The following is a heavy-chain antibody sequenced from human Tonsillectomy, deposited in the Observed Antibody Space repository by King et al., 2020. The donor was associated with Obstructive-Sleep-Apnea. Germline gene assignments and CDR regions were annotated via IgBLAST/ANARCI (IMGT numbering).Heavy chain of an antibody. CDR2: ISYDGSNK. V-gene: IGHV3-30*14. CDR1: GFTFSSYA. CDR3: ARAPWGGDDYLDY. D-gene: IGHD3-16*01. J-gene: IGHJ4*02. Sequence: VQLVQSGGGVVQPGRSLRLSCAASGFTFSSYAMHWVRQAPGKGLEWVAVISYDGSNKYYADSVKGRFTISRDNSKNTLYLQMNSLRAEVTAVYYCARAPWGGDDYLDYWGPGTLVTVSS.